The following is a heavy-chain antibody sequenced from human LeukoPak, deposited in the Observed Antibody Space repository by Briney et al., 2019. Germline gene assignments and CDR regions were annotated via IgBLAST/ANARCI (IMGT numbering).Heavy chain of an antibody. J-gene: IGHJ5*02. CDR3: AREVEDIVVVVAATGPCWFDP. CDR1: GYSISSGYY. Sequence: PSETLSLTCTVSGYSISSGYYWGWIRQPPGKGLEWIGSIYHSGSTYYNPSLKSRVTISVDTSKNQFSLKLSSVTAADTAVYYCAREVEDIVVVVAATGPCWFDPWGQGTLVTVSS. CDR2: IYHSGST. D-gene: IGHD2-15*01. V-gene: IGHV4-38-2*02.